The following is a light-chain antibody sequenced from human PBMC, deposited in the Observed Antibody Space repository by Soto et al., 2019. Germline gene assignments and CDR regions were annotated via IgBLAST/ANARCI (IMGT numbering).Light chain of an antibody. Sequence: EIVLTQSPGTLSLSPGERATLSCRASQSVRSNFLAWYQQKPGQAPRLLIYGASSRATGIPDRFRGSGSGTDFTLTINRLEPYDFQLYYCQQYGSPPFTFGPGTKVDIK. V-gene: IGKV3-20*01. CDR1: QSVRSNF. J-gene: IGKJ3*01. CDR2: GAS. CDR3: QQYGSPPFT.